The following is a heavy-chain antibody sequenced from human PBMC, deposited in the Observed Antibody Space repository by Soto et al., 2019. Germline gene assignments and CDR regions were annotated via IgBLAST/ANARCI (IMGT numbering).Heavy chain of an antibody. CDR3: AREQEQWLIQEGADAFDI. D-gene: IGHD6-19*01. Sequence: QVQLQQSGPGLVKPSQTLSLTCAISGDSVSSNSAAWNWIRQSPSRGLEWLGRTYYRSKWYNDYAVSVKSRITINPDTSKNQFSLQLNSVTPEDTAVYYCAREQEQWLIQEGADAFDIWGQGTMVTVSS. J-gene: IGHJ3*02. CDR1: GDSVSSNSAA. V-gene: IGHV6-1*01. CDR2: TYYRSKWYN.